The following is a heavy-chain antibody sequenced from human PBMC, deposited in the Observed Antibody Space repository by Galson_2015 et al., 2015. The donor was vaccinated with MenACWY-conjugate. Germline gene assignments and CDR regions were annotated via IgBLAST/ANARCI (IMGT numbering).Heavy chain of an antibody. CDR3: ARNYYDGSGYFY. Sequence: LTCTVSGGSISSNSYHWGWIRQPPGKGLEWIGKISDTGSTHYNPSLKSRLTISVDTSKNHLSLRLSSVTAADTAVYYCARNYYDGSGYFYWGQGTLVTVSP. CDR1: GGSISSNSYH. V-gene: IGHV4-39*01. CDR2: ISDTGST. J-gene: IGHJ4*02. D-gene: IGHD3-22*01.